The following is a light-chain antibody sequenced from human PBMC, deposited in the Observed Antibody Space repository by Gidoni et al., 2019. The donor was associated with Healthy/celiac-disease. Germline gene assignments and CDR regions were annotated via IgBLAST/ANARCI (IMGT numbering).Light chain of an antibody. V-gene: IGKV4-1*01. CDR3: QQYYRTPST. J-gene: IGKJ1*01. CDR1: QSVLYSSNNKNY. CDR2: WAS. Sequence: DIVMTQSPDSLAVSLGERATINCKSSQSVLYSSNNKNYLAWYQQKPGQPPKLLIYWASTRESGVPDRVSGSGSGTDFTLTISSLKAEDVAVYYCQQYYRTPSTVGQGTKVEIK.